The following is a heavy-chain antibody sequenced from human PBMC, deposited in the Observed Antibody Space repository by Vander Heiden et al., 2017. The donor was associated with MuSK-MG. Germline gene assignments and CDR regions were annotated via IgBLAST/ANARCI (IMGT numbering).Heavy chain of an antibody. D-gene: IGHD1-26*01. CDR1: GFSISSAYY. Sequence: QVQLQESGPGLVKPSETLSLTCAVSGFSISSAYYWGWIRQPPGKGLEWIGSIYHTGSTYYNPSLKGRVAMLIDTSKNHFSLRLNSMTAADTAMYYCARRDSRSSGGAWFDPWGQGTLVTVSS. CDR3: ARRDSRSSGGAWFDP. V-gene: IGHV4-38-2*01. CDR2: IYHTGST. J-gene: IGHJ5*02.